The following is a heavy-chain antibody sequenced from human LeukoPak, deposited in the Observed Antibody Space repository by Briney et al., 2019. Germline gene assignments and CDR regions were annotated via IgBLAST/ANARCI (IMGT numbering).Heavy chain of an antibody. CDR3: ARDMCGGDCSGRFDP. V-gene: IGHV3-7*01. J-gene: IGHJ5*02. D-gene: IGHD2-21*02. Sequence: PGGSLRLSCAASGFTFSSYWMSWVRQAPGKGREGVANIKQDGSEKYYVDSVKGRFTISRDNAKNSLYLQMNSLRAEDTAVYYCARDMCGGDCSGRFDPWGQGTLVTVSS. CDR1: GFTFSSYW. CDR2: IKQDGSEK.